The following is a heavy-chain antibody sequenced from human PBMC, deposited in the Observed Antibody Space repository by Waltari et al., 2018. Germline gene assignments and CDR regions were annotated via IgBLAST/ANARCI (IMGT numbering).Heavy chain of an antibody. V-gene: IGHV4-38-2*01. CDR2: IYHSGGT. CDR1: GYSISSGYY. Sequence: QVQLQESGPGLVKPSETLSLTCAVSGYSISSGYYWGWIRQPPGKGLEWIGSIYHSGGTYYNPSLKSRVTISVDTSKNQFARKLSSVTAADTAVYYCARIGPDYDYWGQGTLVTVSS. CDR3: ARIGPDYDY. J-gene: IGHJ4*02.